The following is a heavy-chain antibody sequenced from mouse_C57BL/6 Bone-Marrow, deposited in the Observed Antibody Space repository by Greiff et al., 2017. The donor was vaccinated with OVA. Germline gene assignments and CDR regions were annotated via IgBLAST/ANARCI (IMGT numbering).Heavy chain of an antibody. J-gene: IGHJ4*01. D-gene: IGHD2-5*01. CDR2: INPSNGGT. CDR3: GWSNSYAMGY. CDR1: GYTFTSYW. Sequence: VQLQQPGTELVKPGASVTLSCKASGYTFTSYWMHWVKQRPGQGLEWIGNINPSNGGTNYNEKFKSKATLTVDKSSSTSHLHLSTLTSEDTAVYYCGWSNSYAMGYGGQGTSETISS. V-gene: IGHV1-53*01.